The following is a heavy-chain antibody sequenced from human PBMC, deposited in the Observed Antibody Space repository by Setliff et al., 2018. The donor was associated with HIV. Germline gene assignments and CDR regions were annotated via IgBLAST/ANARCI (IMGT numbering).Heavy chain of an antibody. D-gene: IGHD3-22*01. CDR1: GFTFSNAW. CDR3: TTVNYYDSSGFYFDY. J-gene: IGHJ4*02. Sequence: GGSLRLSCAASGFTFSNAWMNWVRQAPGKGLEWVGRIKSKTDGGTTDYAAPVKGRFTISRDDSKNTLYLQMNSLKTEDTAVYYCTTVNYYDSSGFYFDYWGQGTLVTVSS. CDR2: IKSKTDGGTT. V-gene: IGHV3-15*01.